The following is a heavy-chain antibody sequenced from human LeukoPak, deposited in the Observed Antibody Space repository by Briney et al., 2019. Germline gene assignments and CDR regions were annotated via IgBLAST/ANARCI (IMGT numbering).Heavy chain of an antibody. J-gene: IGHJ4*01. CDR2: VYYSGNT. Sequence: PSGTLSLTCAAPGFTFSSYCMSWVRQPPGKGLEWIGYVYYSGNTKYNPSLKSRVTISVDTSKNQFSLKMSSVTAADTAVYYCARIVPSAYGYIDRWGEESPVTV. CDR1: GFTFSSYC. D-gene: IGHD3-10*01. V-gene: IGHV4-59*01. CDR3: ARIVPSAYGYIDR.